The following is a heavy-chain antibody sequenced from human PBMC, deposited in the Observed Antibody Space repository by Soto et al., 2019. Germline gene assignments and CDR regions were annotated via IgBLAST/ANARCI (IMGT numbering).Heavy chain of an antibody. CDR1: GFTFSGDW. CDR3: ASDPPPYSSGWYVYYYYYGMDV. CDR2: IKQDGSEK. D-gene: IGHD6-19*01. J-gene: IGHJ6*02. Sequence: VGSLRLSGAASGFTFSGDWMSWVRQAPGKGLEWVASIKQDGSEKYYVDSVKGRFTITRDNAKNSLYLQMNSLRAEDTAVYYCASDPPPYSSGWYVYYYYYGMDVWGQGTTVTVSS. V-gene: IGHV3-7*01.